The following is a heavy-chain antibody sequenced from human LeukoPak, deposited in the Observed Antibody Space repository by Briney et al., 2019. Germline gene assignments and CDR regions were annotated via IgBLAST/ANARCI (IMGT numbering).Heavy chain of an antibody. J-gene: IGHJ5*02. D-gene: IGHD6-13*01. CDR1: GGSISSGSYY. CDR2: IYTSGST. Sequence: SQTLSLTCTVSGGSISSGSYYWSWIRQPAGKGLEWIGRIYTSGSTNYNPSLKSRVTISVDTSKNRFSLKLSSVTAADTAVYYCASGSSSWDWFDPWGQGTLVTVSS. CDR3: ASGSSSWDWFDP. V-gene: IGHV4-61*02.